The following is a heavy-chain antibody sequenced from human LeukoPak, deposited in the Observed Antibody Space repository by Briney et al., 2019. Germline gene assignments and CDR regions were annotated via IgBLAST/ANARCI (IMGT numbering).Heavy chain of an antibody. CDR2: ISSSGSSI. CDR1: GFXFSSYE. Sequence: GGSLRLSCAASGFXFSSYEMTWVRQAPGKGLEWISYISSSGSSIYYADSVKGRFTISRDNAKNSLYLQMNSLRAEDTAVYFCARAPSFYYGMDVWGQGTTVTVSS. V-gene: IGHV3-48*03. J-gene: IGHJ6*02. CDR3: ARAPSFYYGMDV.